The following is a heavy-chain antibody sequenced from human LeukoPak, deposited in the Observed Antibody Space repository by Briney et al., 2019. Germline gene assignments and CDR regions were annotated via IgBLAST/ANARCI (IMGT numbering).Heavy chain of an antibody. Sequence: GESLQISCKGSGYNFINYWIGWVRQMPGKGLEWMGIIYPGDSDTRNSPSFQGQVTISADKSISTAYLQWSSLKASDTAIYYCASIAEDFDYWGQGTLVTVSS. J-gene: IGHJ4*02. CDR2: IYPGDSDT. CDR3: ASIAEDFDY. V-gene: IGHV5-51*01. CDR1: GYNFINYW. D-gene: IGHD2-21*01.